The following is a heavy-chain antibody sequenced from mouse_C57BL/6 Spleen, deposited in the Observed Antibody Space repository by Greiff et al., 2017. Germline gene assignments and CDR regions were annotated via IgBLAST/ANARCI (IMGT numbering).Heavy chain of an antibody. CDR2: IDPSDSYT. CDR1: GYTFTSYW. CDR3: ARARGRGYFDY. J-gene: IGHJ2*01. D-gene: IGHD1-1*01. V-gene: IGHV1-69*01. Sequence: QVQLQQPGAELVMPGASVKLSCKASGYTFTSYWMHWVKQRPGQGLEWIGEIDPSDSYTNYNQKFKGKSTLTVDKSSSPAYMQLSSLTSEDSAVYYCARARGRGYFDYWGQGTTLTVSS.